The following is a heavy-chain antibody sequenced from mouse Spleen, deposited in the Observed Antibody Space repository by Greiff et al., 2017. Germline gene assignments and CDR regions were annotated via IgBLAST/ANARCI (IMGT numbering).Heavy chain of an antibody. CDR1: GYTFTEYT. Sequence: EVKLMESGPELVKPGASVKISCKTSGYTFTEYTMHWVKQSHGKSLEWIGGINPNNGGTSYNQKFKGKATLTVDKSSSTAYMELRSLTSEDSAVYYCARRGVYYDYDGDFAYWGQGTLVTVSA. D-gene: IGHD2-4*01. V-gene: IGHV1-18*01. J-gene: IGHJ3*01. CDR2: INPNNGGT. CDR3: ARRGVYYDYDGDFAY.